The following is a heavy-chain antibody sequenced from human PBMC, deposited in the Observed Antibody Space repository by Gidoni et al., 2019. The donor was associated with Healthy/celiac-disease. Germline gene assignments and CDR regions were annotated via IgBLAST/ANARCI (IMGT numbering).Heavy chain of an antibody. V-gene: IGHV3-33*01. J-gene: IGHJ6*03. D-gene: IGHD6-6*01. CDR3: AREGVEYSSSLNPYYYYMDV. Sequence: QVQLVESGGGVVQPGRSLRLSCAASGFTFRSYGLHWVRQAPGKGLGWVAVIWYDGSNKYYADSVKGRFTISRDNSKNTLYLQMNSLRAEDTAVYYCAREGVEYSSSLNPYYYYMDVWGKGTTVTVSS. CDR1: GFTFRSYG. CDR2: IWYDGSNK.